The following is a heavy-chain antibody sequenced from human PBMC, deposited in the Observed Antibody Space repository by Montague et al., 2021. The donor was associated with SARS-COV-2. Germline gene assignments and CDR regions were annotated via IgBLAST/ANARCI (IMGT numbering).Heavy chain of an antibody. CDR2: INHSGST. D-gene: IGHD3-22*01. CDR1: GGSFSGYY. V-gene: IGHV4-34*01. J-gene: IGHJ4*02. CDR3: ASGTKRVFTYDYDSSGYASDY. Sequence: SETLSLTCAVSGGSFSGYYWSWIRQPPGKGLEWIGEINHSGSTNYNPSLKSRVTISVDTSKNQFSLKLSSVTVADTAVYYCASGTKRVFTYDYDSSGYASDYWGQGTLVTVSS.